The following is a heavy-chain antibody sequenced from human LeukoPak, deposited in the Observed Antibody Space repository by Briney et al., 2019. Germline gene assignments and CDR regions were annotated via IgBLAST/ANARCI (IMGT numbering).Heavy chain of an antibody. Sequence: QPGGSLRLSCVASGFTFSASWMSWVRQAPGKGLEWVANIEEDASQIGYIDSVKGRFTISRDNARNSVYLQMDSLRVEDTAVYYCVKDTWAVVTAILDYWGQGTLVTVSS. CDR3: VKDTWAVVTAILDY. CDR2: IEEDASQI. V-gene: IGHV3-7*01. J-gene: IGHJ4*02. D-gene: IGHD2-21*02. CDR1: GFTFSASW.